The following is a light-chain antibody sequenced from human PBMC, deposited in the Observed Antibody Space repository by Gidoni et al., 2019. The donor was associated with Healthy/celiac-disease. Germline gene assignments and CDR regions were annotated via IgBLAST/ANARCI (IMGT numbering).Light chain of an antibody. V-gene: IGKV3-11*01. CDR2: DAS. CDR1: QSVSSY. CDR3: QQSSNWFT. Sequence: DIVLTLSPATLSLSPGERATLSCRASQSVSSYLAWYQQKPSQATRLLIYDASNRATGTPARFSGSGSGKDFTLTISSLEPEDFAVYYCQQSSNWFTFGGGTKVEIK. J-gene: IGKJ4*01.